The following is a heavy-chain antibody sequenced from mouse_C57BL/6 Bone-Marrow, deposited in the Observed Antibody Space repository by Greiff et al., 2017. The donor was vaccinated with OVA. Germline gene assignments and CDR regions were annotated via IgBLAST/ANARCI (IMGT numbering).Heavy chain of an antibody. Sequence: EVQVVESGGGLVKPGGSLKLSCAASGFTFSSYTMSWVRQTPEKRLEWVATISGGGGNTYYPDSVKGRFTISRDNAKNTLYLQMSSLRSEDTALYYCARQGDDYSAWFAYWGQGTLVTVSA. J-gene: IGHJ3*01. CDR2: ISGGGGNT. V-gene: IGHV5-9*01. CDR3: ARQGDDYSAWFAY. CDR1: GFTFSSYT. D-gene: IGHD2-4*01.